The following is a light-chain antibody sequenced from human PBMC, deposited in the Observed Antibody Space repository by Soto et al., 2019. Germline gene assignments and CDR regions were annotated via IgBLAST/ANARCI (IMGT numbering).Light chain of an antibody. Sequence: ESVLTQSPGTLSLSPGERATLSCRASQSVSSSYLAWYQQKPGQAPRLLIYGASSRATGIPDRFSGSGSGKDFTLTISRLEPEDFAVYYCQQYGSSPPYTFGQGTKLEIK. CDR1: QSVSSSY. J-gene: IGKJ2*01. V-gene: IGKV3-20*01. CDR2: GAS. CDR3: QQYGSSPPYT.